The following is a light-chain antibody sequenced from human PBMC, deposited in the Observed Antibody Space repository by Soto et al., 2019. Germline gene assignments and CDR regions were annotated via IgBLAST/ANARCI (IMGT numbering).Light chain of an antibody. CDR3: SSYTSSSTLVV. CDR1: SSDVGGYNY. CDR2: DVS. Sequence: QSVLTQRAFVSGSPGQSVTISCTGTSSDVGGYNYVSWYQQHPGKAPKLMIYDVSNRPSGVSNRFSGSKSGNTASLTISGLQAEDEADYYCSSYTSSSTLVVFGGGTKLTVL. V-gene: IGLV2-14*01. J-gene: IGLJ2*01.